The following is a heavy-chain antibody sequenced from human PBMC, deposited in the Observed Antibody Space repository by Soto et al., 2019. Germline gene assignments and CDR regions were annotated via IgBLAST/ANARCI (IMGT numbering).Heavy chain of an antibody. CDR2: IYYSGST. V-gene: IGHV4-59*01. D-gene: IGHD1-26*01. J-gene: IGHJ6*02. CDR1: GGSISSYY. CDR3: ARQRGGRNYYGQHYGMDV. Sequence: QVQLQESGPGLVKPSETLSLTCTVSGGSISSYYWSWIRQPPGKGLEWIGYIYYSGSTNYNPSLKSRVTISVDXXKXQXSLKLSSVTAADTAVYYCARQRGGRNYYGQHYGMDVWGQGTTVTVSS.